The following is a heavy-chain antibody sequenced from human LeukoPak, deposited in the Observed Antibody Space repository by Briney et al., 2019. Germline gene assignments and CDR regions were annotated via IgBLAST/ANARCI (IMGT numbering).Heavy chain of an antibody. CDR3: ARGVAKRTRHNWFDP. Sequence: GASVKVSCKASGYTFTGYYMHWVRQAPGQGLEWMGWINPNSGGTNYAQKFQGRVTMTRDTSISTAYMELSRLRSDDTAVYYCARGVAKRTRHNWFDPWGQGTLVTVSS. CDR2: INPNSGGT. CDR1: GYTFTGYY. J-gene: IGHJ5*02. V-gene: IGHV1-2*02. D-gene: IGHD2-15*01.